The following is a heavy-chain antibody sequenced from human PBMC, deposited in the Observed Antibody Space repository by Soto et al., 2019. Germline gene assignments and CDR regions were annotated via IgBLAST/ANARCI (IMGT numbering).Heavy chain of an antibody. J-gene: IGHJ6*02. D-gene: IGHD2-2*02. CDR1: GFTFSSYS. Sequence: GGSLRLSCAASGFTFSSYSMNWVRQAPGKGLEWVSSISSSSSYIYYADSVKGRFTISRDNAKNSVSLQMNSLRAEDTAVYYCAREYTAWPLAYGLDVWGQGTTVTAP. CDR3: AREYTAWPLAYGLDV. CDR2: ISSSSSYI. V-gene: IGHV3-21*01.